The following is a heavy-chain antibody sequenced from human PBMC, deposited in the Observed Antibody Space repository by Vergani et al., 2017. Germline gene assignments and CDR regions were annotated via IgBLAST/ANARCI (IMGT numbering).Heavy chain of an antibody. D-gene: IGHD2-21*02. CDR3: ARDVRFVVVTAMRKINWFDP. V-gene: IGHV4-39*02. Sequence: QLQLQESGPGLVKPSETLSLTCTVSGGSISSSSYYWGWIRQPPGKGLEWIGSIYYSGSTYYNPSLKSRVTISVDTSKNQFSLKLSSVTAADTAVYYCARDVRFVVVTAMRKINWFDPWGQGTLVTVSS. CDR2: IYYSGST. J-gene: IGHJ5*02. CDR1: GGSISSSSYY.